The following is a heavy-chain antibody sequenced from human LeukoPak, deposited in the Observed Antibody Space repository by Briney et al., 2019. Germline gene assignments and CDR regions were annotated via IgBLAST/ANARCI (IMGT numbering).Heavy chain of an antibody. D-gene: IGHD6-13*01. CDR2: MNPNSGNT. CDR1: GYTFTSYG. CDR3: ARGTLYSSSWPFDY. J-gene: IGHJ4*02. Sequence: ASVKVSCKASGYTFTSYGISWVRQATGQGLEWMGWMNPNSGNTGYAQKFQGRVTMTRNTSISTAYMELSSLRSEDTAVYYCARGTLYSSSWPFDYWGQGTLVTVSS. V-gene: IGHV1-8*02.